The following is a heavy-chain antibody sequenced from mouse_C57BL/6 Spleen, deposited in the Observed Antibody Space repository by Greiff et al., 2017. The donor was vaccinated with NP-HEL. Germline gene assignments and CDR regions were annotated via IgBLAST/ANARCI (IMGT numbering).Heavy chain of an antibody. D-gene: IGHD2-4*01. CDR1: GFSLTSYG. Sequence: VMLVESGPGLVAPSQSLSITCTVSGFSLTSYGVHWVRQPPGKGLEWLVVIWSDGSTTYNSALKSRLSISKDNSKSQVFLKMNSLQTDDTAMYYCARLGDYDEYYAMDYWGQGTSVTVSS. CDR3: ARLGDYDEYYAMDY. J-gene: IGHJ4*01. V-gene: IGHV2-6*03. CDR2: IWSDGST.